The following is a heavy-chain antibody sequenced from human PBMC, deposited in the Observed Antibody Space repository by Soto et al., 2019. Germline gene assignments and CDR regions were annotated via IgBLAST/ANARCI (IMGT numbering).Heavy chain of an antibody. Sequence: QVQLVQSGAEMQQPGASVRVSCKASGGTFSKYAFSWVRQAPGQGLEWLGGTIPMFGTPNYAQKFQGRVAISADESTATVYMELSSLRSEDTAVYFCARPLRDRNSYYGMAGWGQGTTVTVSS. CDR2: TIPMFGTP. CDR1: GGTFSKYA. CDR3: ARPLRDRNSYYGMAG. D-gene: IGHD3-22*01. V-gene: IGHV1-69*01. J-gene: IGHJ6*02.